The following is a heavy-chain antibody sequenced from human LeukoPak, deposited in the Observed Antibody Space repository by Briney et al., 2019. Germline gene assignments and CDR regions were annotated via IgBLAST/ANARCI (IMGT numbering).Heavy chain of an antibody. J-gene: IGHJ4*02. D-gene: IGHD3-22*01. CDR2: ISGSGSSS. Sequence: PSETLSLTCSLSGGSISNKYWSWIRQAPGKGLEWVSVISGSGSSSYYADSVKGHFTISRDNSKNTLYLQMNGLRAEDTAVYYCAKQDSSGYYYAYFDYWGQGTLVTVSS. CDR3: AKQDSSGYYYAYFDY. CDR1: GGSISNKY. V-gene: IGHV3-23*01.